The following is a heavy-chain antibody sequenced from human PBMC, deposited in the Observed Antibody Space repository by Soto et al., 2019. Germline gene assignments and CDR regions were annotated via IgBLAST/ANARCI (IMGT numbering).Heavy chain of an antibody. J-gene: IGHJ6*02. Sequence: GGSLRLSCAASGFTFSSYAMSWVRQAPGKGLEWVSAISGSGGTPQYAASVRGRFSISRDDSKSIAYLQMNNLKTDDTAVYYCSRLHPERYSAYDSPMDVWGQGTTVTVSS. CDR3: SRLHPERYSAYDSPMDV. D-gene: IGHD5-12*01. V-gene: IGHV3-49*04. CDR2: ISGSGGTP. CDR1: GFTFSSYA.